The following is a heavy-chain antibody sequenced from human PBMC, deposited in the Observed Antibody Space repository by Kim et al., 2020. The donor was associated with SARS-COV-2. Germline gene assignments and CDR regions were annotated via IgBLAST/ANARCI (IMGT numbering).Heavy chain of an antibody. CDR1: GYTFTRYG. Sequence: ASVKVSCKASGYTFTRYGISWVRQAPGQGLEWMGWISAYNGSTKYAQKLQGRVTMTTDTSTNTASMELRSLRSDDTAVYYCARDSPLVYWGQGTLVTVSS. V-gene: IGHV1-18*04. J-gene: IGHJ4*02. CDR3: ARDSPLVY. CDR2: ISAYNGST.